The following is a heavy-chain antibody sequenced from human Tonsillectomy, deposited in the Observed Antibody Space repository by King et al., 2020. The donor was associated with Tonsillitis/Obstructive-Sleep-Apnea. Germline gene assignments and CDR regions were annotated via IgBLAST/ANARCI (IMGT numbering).Heavy chain of an antibody. CDR1: GYTFTGYY. V-gene: IGHV1-2*06. CDR3: ARCGYSGYGHYYYMDV. J-gene: IGHJ6*03. D-gene: IGHD5-12*01. Sequence: VQLVESGAEVKKPGASVKVSCKASGYTFTGYYMHWVRQAPGQGLEWMGRINPNSGGTNYAQKFQGRVTMTRDTSISTAYMELSRLRSDDTAVYYCARCGYSGYGHYYYMDVWGKGTTVTVSS. CDR2: INPNSGGT.